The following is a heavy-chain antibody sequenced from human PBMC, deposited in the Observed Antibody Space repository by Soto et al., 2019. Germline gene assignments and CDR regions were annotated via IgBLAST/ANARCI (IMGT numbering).Heavy chain of an antibody. D-gene: IGHD3-3*01. V-gene: IGHV3-11*01. Sequence: PGGSLRLSCAAPGFIFSDYYMTWIRQAPGKGLEWLSCSSNRDRSTYYADSVKDRFVVSKDNAKNLVYLQMNSLRAEDTAVYFCARAWKIEKFGVISMSKGLDVWGQGTTVTVSS. CDR1: GFIFSDYY. J-gene: IGHJ6*02. CDR3: ARAWKIEKFGVISMSKGLDV. CDR2: SSNRDRST.